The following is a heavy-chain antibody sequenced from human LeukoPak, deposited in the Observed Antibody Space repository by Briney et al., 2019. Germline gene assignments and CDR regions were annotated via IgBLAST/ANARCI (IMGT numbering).Heavy chain of an antibody. D-gene: IGHD2-15*01. V-gene: IGHV4-59*01. Sequence: SETLSLTCTVSGGSISSYYWSWIRQPPGKGLEWIGYIYYSGSTNYNPSLKSRVTISVDTSKNQFSLKLSSVTAADTAVYYCARGIGYCSGGSCSDLYYYYMDVWGKGTTVIVSS. CDR2: IYYSGST. CDR3: ARGIGYCSGGSCSDLYYYYMDV. CDR1: GGSISSYY. J-gene: IGHJ6*03.